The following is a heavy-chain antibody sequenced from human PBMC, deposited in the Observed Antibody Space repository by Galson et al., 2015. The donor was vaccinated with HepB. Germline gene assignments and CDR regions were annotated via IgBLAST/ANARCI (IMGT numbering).Heavy chain of an antibody. CDR2: IWSDGTKQ. J-gene: IGHJ4*02. D-gene: IGHD6-13*01. CDR1: GFIFGRHG. Sequence: SLRLSCAASGFIFGRHGMHWVRQAPGKGLEWVALIWSDGTKQLYGDSVKGRFTISRDNSKNTLYLQMNNLRADDTAVYYCAREAAIAAPAAFDNWGQGALVTVSS. V-gene: IGHV3-33*01. CDR3: AREAAIAAPAAFDN.